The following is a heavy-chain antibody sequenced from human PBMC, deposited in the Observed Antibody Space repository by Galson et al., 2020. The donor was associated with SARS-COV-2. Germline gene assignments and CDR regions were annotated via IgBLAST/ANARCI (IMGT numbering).Heavy chain of an antibody. V-gene: IGHV3-33*01. J-gene: IGHJ6*02. CDR3: ARDPAIGYYGMDV. CDR2: IWYDGSNK. Sequence: SLKLSCAASGFTFSSYGMHWVRQAPGKGLEWVAVIWYDGSNKYYADSVKGRFTISRDNSKNKLYLPMNSLRAEDTAVYYCARDPAIGYYGMDVWGQGTTFTVSS. CDR1: GFTFSSYG.